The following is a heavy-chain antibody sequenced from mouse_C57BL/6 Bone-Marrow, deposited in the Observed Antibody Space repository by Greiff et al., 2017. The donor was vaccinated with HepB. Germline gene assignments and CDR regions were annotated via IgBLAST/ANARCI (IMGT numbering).Heavy chain of an antibody. CDR1: GFTFSDYY. V-gene: IGHV5-12*01. J-gene: IGHJ4*01. CDR2: ISNGGGST. CDR3: ARHEFITTVGLAMDY. Sequence: DVMLVESGGGLVQPGGSLKLSCAASGFTFSDYYMYWVRQTPEKRLEWVAYISNGGGSTYYPDTVKGRFTISRDNAKNTLYLQMSRLKSEDTAMYYCARHEFITTVGLAMDYWGQGTSVTVSS. D-gene: IGHD1-1*01.